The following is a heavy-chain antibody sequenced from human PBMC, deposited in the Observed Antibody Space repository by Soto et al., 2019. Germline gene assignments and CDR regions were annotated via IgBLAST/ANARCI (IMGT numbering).Heavy chain of an antibody. D-gene: IGHD5-12*01. CDR2: ISSSSSTI. J-gene: IGHJ4*02. CDR3: ARDFEVEMATIGIDY. CDR1: GFTFSSYS. V-gene: IGHV3-48*02. Sequence: GGSLRLSCAASGFTFSSYSMDWVRQAPGKGLEWVSYISSSSSTIYYADSVKGRFTISRDNAKNSLYLQMNSLRDEDTAVYYCARDFEVEMATIGIDYWGQGTLVTVSS.